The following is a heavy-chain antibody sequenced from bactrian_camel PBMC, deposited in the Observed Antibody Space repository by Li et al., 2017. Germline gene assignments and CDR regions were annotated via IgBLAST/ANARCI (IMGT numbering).Heavy chain of an antibody. CDR3: AAGVRWRERCPRRAMEYHI. Sequence: VQLVESGGGSVQAGGSLRLSCAASGYTYLGWFRQAPGEEREGVACTSWSGTMTSYADSVNSRFTITQDNAKKTVYLQMSGLKPEDTAMYYCAAGVRWRERCPRRAMEYHIWGQGTQVTVS. CDR2: TSWSGTMT. CDR1: GYTY. D-gene: IGHD1*01. V-gene: IGHV3S60*01. J-gene: IGHJ4*01.